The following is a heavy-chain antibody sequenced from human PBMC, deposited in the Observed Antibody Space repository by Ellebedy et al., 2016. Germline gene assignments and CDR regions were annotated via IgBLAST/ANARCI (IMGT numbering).Heavy chain of an antibody. J-gene: IGHJ4*02. CDR2: VWFDGNNK. CDR1: GFSFSNYA. D-gene: IGHD5-12*01. Sequence: GESLKISCAASGFSFSNYAMHWVRQAPGKGLEWVTGVWFDGNNKYYADSVKGRFTISRDNSKNILYLQMNSLRAEDTAVYHCARVPYSGYDYRVAFDYWGRGALVTVSS. CDR3: ARVPYSGYDYRVAFDY. V-gene: IGHV3-33*01.